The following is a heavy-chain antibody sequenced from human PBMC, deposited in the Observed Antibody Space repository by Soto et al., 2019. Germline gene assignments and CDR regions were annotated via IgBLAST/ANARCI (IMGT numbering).Heavy chain of an antibody. CDR3: ASRGNIVVVPAARVFYYYYGMDV. V-gene: IGHV1-69*06. CDR2: IIPIFGTA. CDR1: GGTFSSYA. J-gene: IGHJ6*02. D-gene: IGHD2-2*01. Sequence: SVKVSCKASGGTFSSYAISWVRQAPGQGLEWMGGIIPIFGTANYAQKFQGRVTITADKSTSTAYMELSSLRSEDTAVYYCASRGNIVVVPAARVFYYYYGMDVWGQGTTVTVSS.